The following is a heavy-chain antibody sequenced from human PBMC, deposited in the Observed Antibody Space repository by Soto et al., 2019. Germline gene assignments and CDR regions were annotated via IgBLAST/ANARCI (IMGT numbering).Heavy chain of an antibody. D-gene: IGHD1-26*01. V-gene: IGHV1-8*01. Sequence: ASVKVSCKASGYTFTSYDINWVRQATGQGLEWMGWMNPNSGNTGYAQKLQGRVTLTTDISTTTAYMELRSLRSDDTAVYYCARDQGATTAFDYWGQGTLVTVSS. J-gene: IGHJ4*02. CDR2: MNPNSGNT. CDR1: GYTFTSYD. CDR3: ARDQGATTAFDY.